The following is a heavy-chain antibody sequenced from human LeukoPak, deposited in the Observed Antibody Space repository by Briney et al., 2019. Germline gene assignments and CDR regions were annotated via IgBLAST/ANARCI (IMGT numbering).Heavy chain of an antibody. D-gene: IGHD3-10*01. Sequence: GGSLRLSCAASGFTFSSYAMHWVRQALGKGLEWVAVISYDGNNQYYADSVKGRFTISRDNAKNSLYLQMNSLRAEDTAVYYCAKSGIWGQGTLVTVSS. V-gene: IGHV3-30-3*02. CDR2: ISYDGNNQ. CDR1: GFTFSSYA. CDR3: AKSGI. J-gene: IGHJ4*02.